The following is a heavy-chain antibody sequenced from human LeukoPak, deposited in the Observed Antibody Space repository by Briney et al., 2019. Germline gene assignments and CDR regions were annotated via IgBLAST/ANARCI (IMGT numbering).Heavy chain of an antibody. J-gene: IGHJ6*02. CDR1: GFTFNRYW. CDR2: ISPDGNSA. V-gene: IGHV3-74*03. D-gene: IGHD3/OR15-3a*01. CDR3: VSLDGVYYYHMDV. Sequence: QSGGSLRLSSAASGFTFNRYWMHWVRQAPGKGLVWVSRISPDGNSATYADSVKGRFTISRDDAKNTLYLQMNSLRAEDSAVYYCVSLDGVYYYHMDVWGQGTTVIVSS.